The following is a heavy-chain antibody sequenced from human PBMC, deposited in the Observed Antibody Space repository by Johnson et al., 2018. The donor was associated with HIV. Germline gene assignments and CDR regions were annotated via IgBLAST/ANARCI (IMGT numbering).Heavy chain of an antibody. D-gene: IGHD4-17*01. CDR3: ASWHGDYGNAFDI. CDR1: GFTFNNYV. Sequence: VQLVESGGGLVQPGGSLRLSCAASGFTFNNYVMTWVRQAPGKGLEWVSGISGSDFGPYYADSVRGRFPISRDNSKNTLDLQMNSLRAEDTARYYCASWHGDYGNAFDIWGQGTMVTVSS. V-gene: IGHV3-23*04. CDR2: ISGSDFGP. J-gene: IGHJ3*02.